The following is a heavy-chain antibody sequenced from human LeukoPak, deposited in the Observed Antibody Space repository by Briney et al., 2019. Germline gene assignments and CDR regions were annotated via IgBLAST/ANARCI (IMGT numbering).Heavy chain of an antibody. CDR2: ISSSSSYI. D-gene: IGHD5-12*01. CDR3: ARAGSGYEDGFDY. J-gene: IGHJ4*02. CDR1: GFTFSGYT. V-gene: IGHV3-21*01. Sequence: PGGSLRLSCAASGFTFSGYTINWVRQAPGKGLEWVSSISSSSSYIYYADSVKGRFTISRHNPKNSLYLQMNSLRAEDTAVYYCARAGSGYEDGFDYWGQGTLVTVSS.